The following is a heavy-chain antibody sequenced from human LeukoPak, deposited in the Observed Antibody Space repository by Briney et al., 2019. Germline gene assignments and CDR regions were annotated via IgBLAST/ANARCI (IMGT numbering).Heavy chain of an antibody. Sequence: SQTLSLTCTVSGGSISSYYWSWIRQPPGKGLEWIGYIYYSGSTNYNPSLKSRVTISVDTSKNQFSLKLSSVTAADTAVYYCARGHSGYDLYYFDYWGQGTLVTVPS. CDR3: ARGHSGYDLYYFDY. CDR2: IYYSGST. CDR1: GGSISSYY. V-gene: IGHV4-59*01. J-gene: IGHJ4*02. D-gene: IGHD5-12*01.